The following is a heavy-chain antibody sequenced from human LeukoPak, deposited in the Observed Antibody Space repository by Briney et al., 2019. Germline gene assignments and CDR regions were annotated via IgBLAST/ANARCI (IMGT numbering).Heavy chain of an antibody. J-gene: IGHJ4*02. CDR1: GGTFSSYA. V-gene: IGHV1-69*06. CDR2: IIPIFGTA. Sequence: SVKVSCKASGGTFSSYAISWVRQAPGQELEWMGGIIPIFGTANYAQKFQGRVTITADKSTSTAYMELSSLRSEDTAVYYCAFSSSWYGGYYFDYWGQGTLVTVSS. D-gene: IGHD6-13*01. CDR3: AFSSSWYGGYYFDY.